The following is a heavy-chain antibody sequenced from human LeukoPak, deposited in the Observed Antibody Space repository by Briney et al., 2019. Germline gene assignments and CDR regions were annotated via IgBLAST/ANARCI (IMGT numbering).Heavy chain of an antibody. CDR2: IIPIFGTA. CDR1: GYTFTSYG. D-gene: IGHD2-21*02. Sequence: ASVNVSCKASGYTFTSYGISWVRQAPGQGLEWMGGIIPIFGTANYAQKFQGRVTITADESTSTAYMELSSLRSEDTAVYYCARGRRSLYCGGDCYPLYYFDYWGQGTLVTVSS. CDR3: ARGRRSLYCGGDCYPLYYFDY. J-gene: IGHJ4*02. V-gene: IGHV1-69*13.